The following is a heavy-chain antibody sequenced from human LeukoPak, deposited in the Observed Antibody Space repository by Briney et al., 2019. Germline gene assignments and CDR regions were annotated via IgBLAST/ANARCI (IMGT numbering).Heavy chain of an antibody. CDR1: GGSISSYY. Sequence: PSETLSLTCTVSGGSISSYYWSWIRQPPGKGLEWIGYIYYSGSTNYNPSLKSRVTISVDTSKNQFSLKLSSVTAADTAVYYCARQAGYSGSYGEDYWGQGTLVTVSS. V-gene: IGHV4-59*01. CDR3: ARQAGYSGSYGEDY. J-gene: IGHJ4*02. CDR2: IYYSGST. D-gene: IGHD1-26*01.